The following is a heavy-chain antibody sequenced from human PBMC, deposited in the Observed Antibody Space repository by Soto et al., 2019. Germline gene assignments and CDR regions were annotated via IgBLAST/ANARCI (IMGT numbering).Heavy chain of an antibody. J-gene: IGHJ1*01. CDR1: GFTFSSYG. V-gene: IGHV3-33*01. CDR2: IWYDGSNK. CDR3: ARGAPRPRDVPTYFHL. Sequence: GGSLRLSCAASGFTFSSYGMHWVRQAPGKGLEWVAVIWYDGSNKYYADSVKGRFTISRDNSKNTLYLQMNSLRAEDTAVYFCARGAPRPRDVPTYFHLWGQGTLVTVSS.